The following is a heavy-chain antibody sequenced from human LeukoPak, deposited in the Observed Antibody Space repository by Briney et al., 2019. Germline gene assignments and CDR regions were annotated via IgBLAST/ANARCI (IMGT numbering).Heavy chain of an antibody. V-gene: IGHV4-34*01. CDR3: AREPYGSGSFNFDY. J-gene: IGHJ4*02. Sequence: SETLSLTCAVYGGSFSGYYWSWIRQPPGKGLGWIGEINHSGSTNYNPSLKSRVTISVDTSKNQFSLKLGSVTAADTAVYYCAREPYGSGSFNFDYWGQGTLVTVSS. CDR2: INHSGST. CDR1: GGSFSGYY. D-gene: IGHD3-10*01.